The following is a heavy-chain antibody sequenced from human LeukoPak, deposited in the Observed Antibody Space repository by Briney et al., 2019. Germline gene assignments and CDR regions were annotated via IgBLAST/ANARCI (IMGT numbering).Heavy chain of an antibody. CDR2: IYYSGST. D-gene: IGHD2-15*01. CDR1: GGSISSYY. J-gene: IGHJ4*02. CDR3: ARGYCSGGSCQFDY. V-gene: IGHV4-59*01. Sequence: SETLSLTCTVSGGSISSYYWSWIRQPPGKGLEWIGYIYYSGSTNYNPSLKSRVTISVDTSKNQFSLKLSSLTAADTAVYYCARGYCSGGSCQFDYWGQGTLVTVSS.